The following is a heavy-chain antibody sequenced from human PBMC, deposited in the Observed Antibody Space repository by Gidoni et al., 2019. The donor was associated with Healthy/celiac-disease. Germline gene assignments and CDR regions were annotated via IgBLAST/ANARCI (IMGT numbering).Heavy chain of an antibody. D-gene: IGHD3-22*01. V-gene: IGHV4-30-2*01. CDR3: ARVLLDSSGPRGFDY. J-gene: IGHJ4*02. Sequence: QLQLQESGSGLVKPSQTLSLTCAVSGGSISSGGYSWSWIRQPPGKGLEWIGYIYHSGSTYYNPSLKSRVTISVDRSKNQFSLKLSSVTAADTAVYYCARVLLDSSGPRGFDYWGQGTLVTVSS. CDR1: GGSISSGGYS. CDR2: IYHSGST.